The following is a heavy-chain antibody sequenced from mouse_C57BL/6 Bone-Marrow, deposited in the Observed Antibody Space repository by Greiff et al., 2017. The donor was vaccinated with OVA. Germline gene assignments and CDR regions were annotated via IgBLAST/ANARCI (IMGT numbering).Heavy chain of an antibody. CDR2: IYPYNGVS. J-gene: IGHJ2*01. Sequence: LVESGPELVKPGASVKISCKASGYSFTGYYMHWVKQSHGNILDWIGYIYPYNGVSSYNQKFKGKATLTVDKSSSTAYMELRSLTSEEAAVEDCAREEGYPDYWDDWGQGTTITVSA. CDR3: AREEGYPDYWDD. CDR1: GYSFTGYY. V-gene: IGHV1-31*01. D-gene: IGHD2-2*01.